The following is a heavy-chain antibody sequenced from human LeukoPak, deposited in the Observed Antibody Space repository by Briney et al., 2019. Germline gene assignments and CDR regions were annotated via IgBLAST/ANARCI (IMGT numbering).Heavy chain of an antibody. CDR1: AFTFSSYA. Sequence: GGSLRLSCAASAFTFSSYAMSWVRQAPGNGLDWVSTITPTGGNTFHADSVRGRFSISRVNSKNTLYLQMNSLRADDTALYYRAKSLSGYYSNFDYWGQGTLVTVSS. J-gene: IGHJ4*02. CDR2: ITPTGGNT. V-gene: IGHV3-23*01. CDR3: AKSLSGYYSNFDY. D-gene: IGHD3-22*01.